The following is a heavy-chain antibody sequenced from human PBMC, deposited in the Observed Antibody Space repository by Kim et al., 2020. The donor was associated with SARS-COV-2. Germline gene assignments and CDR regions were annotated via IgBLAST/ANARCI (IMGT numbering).Heavy chain of an antibody. J-gene: IGHJ4*02. CDR1: GGTFSSYA. D-gene: IGHD1-26*01. V-gene: IGHV1-69*13. Sequence: SVKVSCNASGGTFSSYAISWVRQAPGQGLEWMGGIIPIFGTANYAQKFQGRVTITADESTSTAYMELSSLRSEDTAVYYCARDAGWSWDLYYFDYWGQGTLVTVSS. CDR2: IIPIFGTA. CDR3: ARDAGWSWDLYYFDY.